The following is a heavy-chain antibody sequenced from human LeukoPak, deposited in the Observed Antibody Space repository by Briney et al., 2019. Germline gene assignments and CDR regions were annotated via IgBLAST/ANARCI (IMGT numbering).Heavy chain of an antibody. CDR1: GYDFTTNY. Sequence: GASVKVSCKASGYDFTTNYIHWVRQAPGQVLEWMGTINPSVGSTTYGQRFQGRVTMTRDTSTTTVYMDLSSLTSEDTAIYYCAKGYCTGASCYVLDSWGQGTLVTVSS. D-gene: IGHD2-15*01. J-gene: IGHJ4*02. V-gene: IGHV1-46*01. CDR2: INPSVGST. CDR3: AKGYCTGASCYVLDS.